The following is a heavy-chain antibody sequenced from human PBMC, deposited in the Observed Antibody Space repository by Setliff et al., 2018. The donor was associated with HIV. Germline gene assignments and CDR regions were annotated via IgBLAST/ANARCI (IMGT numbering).Heavy chain of an antibody. CDR2: IGGRGSTI. D-gene: IGHD3-22*01. J-gene: IGHJ4*02. Sequence: GGSLRLSCAASGFTLSHYSMNWVRQAPGKGLEWVSYIGGRGSTIYYADSVKGRFTISRDNARKSLYLQMNGLRVEDTALYYCAKDNASSGFYYPDQWGQGTLVTVSS. CDR1: GFTLSHYS. CDR3: AKDNASSGFYYPDQ. V-gene: IGHV3-48*04.